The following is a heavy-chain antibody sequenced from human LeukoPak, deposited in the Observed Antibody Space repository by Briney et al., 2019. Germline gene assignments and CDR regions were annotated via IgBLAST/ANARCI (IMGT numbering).Heavy chain of an antibody. V-gene: IGHV5-51*01. CDR2: IYPTDSIT. D-gene: IGHD4-17*01. Sequence: GESLKISCKTSGYDFSSKWIGWVRQMPGKGLEGMGIIYPTDSITKYSPSFQGHVTMSVDASVNTAYLQWTSLKASDTAIYYCARLAPDYADYWFDPWGQGTLVTVSS. J-gene: IGHJ5*02. CDR3: ARLAPDYADYWFDP. CDR1: GYDFSSKW.